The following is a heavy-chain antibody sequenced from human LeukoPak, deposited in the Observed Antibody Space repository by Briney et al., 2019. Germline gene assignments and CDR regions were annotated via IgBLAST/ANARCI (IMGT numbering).Heavy chain of an antibody. D-gene: IGHD3-16*01. CDR3: ARGGGLDV. CDR1: RFTFSSYA. V-gene: IGHV3-30-3*01. CDR2: ISYDGSNK. Sequence: HPGRSLRLSCAASRFTFSSYAMHWVRQAPGKGLEWVAVISYDGSNKYYADSVKGRFSISRDNSKNTLYLQMSNLRAEDTAVYFCARGGGLDVWGQGATVTVSS. J-gene: IGHJ6*02.